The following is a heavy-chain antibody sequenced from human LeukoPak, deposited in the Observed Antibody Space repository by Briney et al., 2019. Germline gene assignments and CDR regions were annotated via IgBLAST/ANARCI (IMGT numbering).Heavy chain of an antibody. V-gene: IGHV1-18*01. J-gene: IGHJ4*02. CDR1: GYTFTSYG. CDR2: ISAYNGHT. CDR3: AREGLIVPTEWPLDY. D-gene: IGHD2-8*01. Sequence: ASVKVSCRASGYTFTSYGISWVRQAPGQGLEWMGWISAYNGHTNYAQHLQGRVTMTTDTSTSTAYMELRSLRSDDTAVYYCAREGLIVPTEWPLDYWGQGTLVTVSS.